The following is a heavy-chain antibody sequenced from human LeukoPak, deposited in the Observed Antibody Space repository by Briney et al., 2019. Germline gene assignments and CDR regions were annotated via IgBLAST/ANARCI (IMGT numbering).Heavy chain of an antibody. D-gene: IGHD2-2*01. CDR3: ARAVVPAARIGYLDL. V-gene: IGHV5-51*01. CDR1: GYSFTSYW. J-gene: IGHJ2*01. CDR2: IYPGDSDT. Sequence: GESLKISCKGSGYSFTSYWIGWVRQMPGKGLEWMGTIYPGDSDTRYSPSFQGQVTISADKSISTAYLQWSSLKASDTAMYYCARAVVPAARIGYLDLWGRGTLVTVSS.